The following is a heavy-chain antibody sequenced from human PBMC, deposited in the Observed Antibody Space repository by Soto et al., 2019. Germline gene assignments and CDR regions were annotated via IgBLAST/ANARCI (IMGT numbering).Heavy chain of an antibody. CDR2: IYHRGST. J-gene: IGHJ4*02. CDR3: ARAGVVGATALDC. CDR1: GGSISSGGYS. D-gene: IGHD1-26*01. V-gene: IGHV4-30-2*01. Sequence: QLQLQESGSGLVKPSQTLSLTCAVSGGSISSGGYSWSWIRQPPGKGLEWIGYIYHRGSTYYNPALERRVTISVDRSKMQFSLKLSSVTAADTAVYYCARAGVVGATALDCWGQGTLVTVSS.